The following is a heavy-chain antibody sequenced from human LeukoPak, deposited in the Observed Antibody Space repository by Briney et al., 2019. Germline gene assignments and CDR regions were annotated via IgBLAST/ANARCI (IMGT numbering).Heavy chain of an antibody. J-gene: IGHJ3*02. CDR2: IYYSGST. D-gene: IGHD3-22*01. V-gene: IGHV4-59*01. CDR3: GRDTPLWYYYDSSGYLIRAFDI. Sequence: SETLSLTGTVSGGSISSYYWGWLRQRPGKGREWIGYIYYSGSTNYNPSLKSGVTISVDTSKNQYSLKLSSVTAADTAVYYCGRDTPLWYYYDSSGYLIRAFDIWGQGTMVTVSS. CDR1: GGSISSYY.